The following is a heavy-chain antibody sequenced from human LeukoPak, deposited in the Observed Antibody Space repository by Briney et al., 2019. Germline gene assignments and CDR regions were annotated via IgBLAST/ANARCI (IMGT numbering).Heavy chain of an antibody. CDR1: GGSISSGGYY. D-gene: IGHD3-16*02. Sequence: SETLSLTCTVSGGSISSGGYYWSWIRQHPGKGLEWIGYIYYSGSTYYNPSLKSRVTISVDTSKNQFSLKLSSVTAADTPVYYCARVESITFGGVIGDFAYWGQGTLVTVSS. J-gene: IGHJ4*02. CDR3: ARVESITFGGVIGDFAY. V-gene: IGHV4-31*03. CDR2: IYYSGST.